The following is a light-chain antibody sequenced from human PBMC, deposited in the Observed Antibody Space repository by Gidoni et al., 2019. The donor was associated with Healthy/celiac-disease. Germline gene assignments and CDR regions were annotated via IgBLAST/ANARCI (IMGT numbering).Light chain of an antibody. CDR1: QDISNY. Sequence: DIQMTQSPSSLSASAVDRVTITCQPSQDISNYLKWYQQKPGKAPKLLIYDASNSETGVPSRFSGSGSGTDFTFTISSLQPEDIATYYCQQYDNPPPFTFGQGTRLEIK. J-gene: IGKJ5*01. V-gene: IGKV1-33*01. CDR3: QQYDNPPPFT. CDR2: DAS.